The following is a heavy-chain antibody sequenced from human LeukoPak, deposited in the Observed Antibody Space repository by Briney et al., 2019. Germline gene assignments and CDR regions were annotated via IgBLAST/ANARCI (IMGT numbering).Heavy chain of an antibody. D-gene: IGHD2-15*01. V-gene: IGHV4-31*03. CDR1: GGSISSGGYY. J-gene: IGHJ6*02. Sequence: SQTLSLTCTVSGGSISSGGYYWNWIRQHPGKGLEWIVYIYYTGSTYNNPSLKSRVSISVDTSKNQFSLELTSVTAADTAVYYCARIGGSPYYYGMDVWGQGTTVTVSS. CDR3: ARIGGSPYYYGMDV. CDR2: IYYTGST.